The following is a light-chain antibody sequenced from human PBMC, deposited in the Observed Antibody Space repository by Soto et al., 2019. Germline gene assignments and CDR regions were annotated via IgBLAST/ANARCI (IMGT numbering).Light chain of an antibody. CDR3: QQRSNWPST. CDR1: QSISSY. CDR2: DAS. Sequence: EIVLTQSPATLSLSPGERATLSCRDSQSISSYLAWYQQKPGQAPRLLIYDASKRATGIPARFSGSGSGTDFTLTISSLEPEDFAVYSYQQRSNWPSTFGQGTKLEIK. J-gene: IGKJ2*02. V-gene: IGKV3-11*01.